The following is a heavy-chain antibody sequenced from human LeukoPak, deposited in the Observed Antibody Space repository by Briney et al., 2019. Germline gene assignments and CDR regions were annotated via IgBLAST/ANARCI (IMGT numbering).Heavy chain of an antibody. CDR2: IYHTGNT. J-gene: IGHJ3*02. D-gene: IGHD3-22*01. CDR3: ARVFYDTRGYSNAFER. V-gene: IGHV4-59*02. CDR1: GGSVTSSY. Sequence: PSETLSLTCTVSGGSVTSSYWSWIRQSPGREFEWIGYIYHTGNTNYNPSLESRVTISVDTSKNQFSLKLTSVTAADTAVYYCARVFYDTRGYSNAFERWGQGPMVTVSS.